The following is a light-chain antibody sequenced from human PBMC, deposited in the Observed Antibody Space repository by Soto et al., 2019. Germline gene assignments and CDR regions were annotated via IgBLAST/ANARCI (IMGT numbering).Light chain of an antibody. J-gene: IGKJ1*01. CDR2: QTS. V-gene: IGKV3-11*01. Sequence: EIVLTQSPATLSSFPGDRVTLSCRASQYINTRLAWYQHRPGQAPRLLIYQTSIRAAGIPARFSASGTGTAFTLTISDEQPEDLAVYYCHQRQSGPRTFGKGTKVDI. CDR3: HQRQSGPRT. CDR1: QYINTR.